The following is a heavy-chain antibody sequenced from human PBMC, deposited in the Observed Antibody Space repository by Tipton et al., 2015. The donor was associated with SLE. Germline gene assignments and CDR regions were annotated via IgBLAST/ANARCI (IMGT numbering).Heavy chain of an antibody. Sequence: TLSLTCTVSGSYFSGYYWSWIRQSPGKGLEWIGYINHSGSTNYSPSLKSRVTMSVDTSDNQFSLNLTSVTAADTAVYYCARFAGGSFDYWGQGILVSVSS. CDR3: ARFAGGSFDY. D-gene: IGHD2-8*02. V-gene: IGHV4-34*01. CDR2: INHSGST. J-gene: IGHJ4*02. CDR1: GSYFSGYY.